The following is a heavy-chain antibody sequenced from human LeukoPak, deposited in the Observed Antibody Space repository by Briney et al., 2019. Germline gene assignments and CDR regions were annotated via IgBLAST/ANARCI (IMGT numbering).Heavy chain of an antibody. D-gene: IGHD3-22*01. J-gene: IGHJ4*02. V-gene: IGHV3-7*01. CDR1: GFTFSSYW. Sequence: GGSLRLSCAASGFTFSSYWMNWVRQAPGKGLEWVANIKKDGSDKNYLGSVKGRFTISRDNAKNSLYVQMNSLRAEDTAVYYCARDQGDYYDSSGSLADYWGQGTLVTVSS. CDR3: ARDQGDYYDSSGSLADY. CDR2: IKKDGSDK.